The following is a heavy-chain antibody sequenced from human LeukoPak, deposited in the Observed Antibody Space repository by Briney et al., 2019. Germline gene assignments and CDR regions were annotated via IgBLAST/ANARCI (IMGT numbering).Heavy chain of an antibody. CDR1: GGSFSGYY. Sequence: SETLSLTCAVYGGSFSGYYWSWIRQPPGKGLEWIGEINHSGSTNYNPSLKSRVTISVDTSKNQFSLKLSSVTAADTAVYYCARALRFLEWLAYYYYGMTSGAKGPRSPSP. CDR2: INHSGST. J-gene: IGHJ6*02. CDR3: ARALRFLEWLAYYYYGMTS. V-gene: IGHV4-34*01. D-gene: IGHD3-3*01.